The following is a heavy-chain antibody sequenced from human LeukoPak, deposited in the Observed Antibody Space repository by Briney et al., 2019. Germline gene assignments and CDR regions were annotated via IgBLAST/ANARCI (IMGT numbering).Heavy chain of an antibody. J-gene: IGHJ4*02. D-gene: IGHD6-19*01. CDR1: GFTFSRHS. V-gene: IGHV3-30-3*01. CDR3: ARDLGLSSGFPYYFDY. CDR2: ISYDGSNK. Sequence: PGGSLRLSCAASGFTFSRHSMHCVRQAPGKGLEWVALISYDGSNKYYADSVKGRFTISRDNAKNTLYLQMNSLRAEDTAVYYCARDLGLSSGFPYYFDYWGQGTLVTVSS.